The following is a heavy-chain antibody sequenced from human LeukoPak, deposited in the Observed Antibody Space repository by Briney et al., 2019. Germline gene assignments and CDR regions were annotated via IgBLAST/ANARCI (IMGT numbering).Heavy chain of an antibody. D-gene: IGHD6-13*01. J-gene: IGHJ6*02. Sequence: TTGGSLRLSCAASGFTFSDYYMSWVRQAPGKGLEWVSYISSSSSYTNYADSGKGRFTIYRDNAYISLYLQMNSLRAEDTAVYYCARDLRIAAAGIQYYYYYGMDVWGQGTTVTVSS. CDR1: GFTFSDYY. CDR2: ISSSSSYT. V-gene: IGHV3-11*05. CDR3: ARDLRIAAAGIQYYYYYGMDV.